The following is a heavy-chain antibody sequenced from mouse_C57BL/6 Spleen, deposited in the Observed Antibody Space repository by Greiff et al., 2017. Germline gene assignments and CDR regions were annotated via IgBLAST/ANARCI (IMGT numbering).Heavy chain of an antibody. CDR3: ARMDGNYYYFDY. CDR1: GYTFTSYW. J-gene: IGHJ2*01. V-gene: IGHV1-55*01. D-gene: IGHD2-1*01. CDR2: IYPGSGST. Sequence: QVQLQQPGAELVKPGASVKMSCKASGYTFTSYWIPWVKQRPGQGLEWIGDIYPGSGSTNYNEKFKSKATLTVDTSSSTAYMQLSSLTSEDSAVYYCARMDGNYYYFDYWGQVTTLTVSS.